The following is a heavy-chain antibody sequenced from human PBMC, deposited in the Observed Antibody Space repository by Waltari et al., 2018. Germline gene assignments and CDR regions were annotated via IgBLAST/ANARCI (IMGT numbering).Heavy chain of an antibody. D-gene: IGHD1-26*01. CDR1: GYTFLSYH. V-gene: IGHV1-8*03. Sequence: QVQLVQSGAEVKKPGAYVTVTCQASGYTFLSYHINWVRQATGQGLEWMGWMNPNSGNTGYAQKFQGRVTITRNTSISTAYMELSSLRSEDTAVYYCARVGRSYIPEYFQHWGQGTLVTVSS. J-gene: IGHJ1*01. CDR3: ARVGRSYIPEYFQH. CDR2: MNPNSGNT.